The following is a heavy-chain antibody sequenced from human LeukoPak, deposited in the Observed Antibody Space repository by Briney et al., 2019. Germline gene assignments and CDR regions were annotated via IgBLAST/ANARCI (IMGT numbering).Heavy chain of an antibody. V-gene: IGHV4-59*12. CDR2: IYYSGST. Sequence: SETLSLTCTVSGGSISSYYWSWIRQPPGKGLEWIGYIYYSGSTNYNPSLKSRVTISVDTSKNQFSLKLSSVTAADTAVYYCAREYSYGWPYFDYWGQGTLVTVSS. D-gene: IGHD5-18*01. J-gene: IGHJ4*02. CDR1: GGSISSYY. CDR3: AREYSYGWPYFDY.